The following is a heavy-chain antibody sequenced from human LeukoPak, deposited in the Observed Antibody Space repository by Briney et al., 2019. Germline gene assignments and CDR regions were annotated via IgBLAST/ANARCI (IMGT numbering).Heavy chain of an antibody. CDR2: ISGSGGST. CDR1: GFTFSSYA. CDR3: AKLGAAAGPQEPSFDY. Sequence: GGSLRLSCAASGFTFSSYAMSWVRQAPGKGLEWVSAISGSGGSTYYADSVKGRFTISRDNSKNTLYLQMNSLRAEDTAVYYCAKLGAAAGPQEPSFDYWGQGTLVTVSS. J-gene: IGHJ4*02. V-gene: IGHV3-23*01. D-gene: IGHD6-13*01.